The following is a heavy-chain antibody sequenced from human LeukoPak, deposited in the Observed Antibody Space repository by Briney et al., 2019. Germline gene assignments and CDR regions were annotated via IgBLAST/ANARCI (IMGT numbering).Heavy chain of an antibody. Sequence: AGGSLRLSCAASGFTFSSYEMNWVRQAPGKGLEWVSYISSSGSTIYYADSVKGRFTISRDNSKNTLYLQMNSLRAEDTAVYYCARYTRGHYGDYDDDDGKNWFDPWGQGTLVTVSS. CDR2: ISSSGSTI. D-gene: IGHD4-17*01. V-gene: IGHV3-48*03. CDR3: ARYTRGHYGDYDDDDGKNWFDP. CDR1: GFTFSSYE. J-gene: IGHJ5*02.